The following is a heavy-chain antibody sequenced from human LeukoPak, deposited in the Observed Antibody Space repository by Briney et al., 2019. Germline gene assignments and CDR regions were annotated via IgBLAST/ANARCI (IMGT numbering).Heavy chain of an antibody. CDR2: ISYDGSNK. J-gene: IGHJ6*02. CDR3: ARDLLRSGTFGGVIAPVYYGMDV. V-gene: IGHV3-30-3*01. CDR1: GFTFSSYA. Sequence: GGSLRLSCAASGFTFSSYAMHWVRQAPGKGLEWVAVISYDGSNKYYADSVKGRFTISRDNSKNTLYLQMNSLRAEDTAVYYCARDLLRSGTFGGVIAPVYYGMDVWGQGTTVTVSS. D-gene: IGHD3-16*02.